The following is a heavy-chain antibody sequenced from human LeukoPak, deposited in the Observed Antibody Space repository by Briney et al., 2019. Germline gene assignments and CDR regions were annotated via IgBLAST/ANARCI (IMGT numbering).Heavy chain of an antibody. D-gene: IGHD2-2*01. J-gene: IGHJ5*02. V-gene: IGHV3-43*02. Sequence: GGSLRLSCAASGFTFDDYAMHWVRQAPGKGLEWVSLISGDGGSTYYADSVKGRFTISRDNSKNSLYLQMNSLRTGDTALYYCAKDKDPYCSSTSCSEGLDPWGQGTLVTVSS. CDR2: ISGDGGST. CDR3: AKDKDPYCSSTSCSEGLDP. CDR1: GFTFDDYA.